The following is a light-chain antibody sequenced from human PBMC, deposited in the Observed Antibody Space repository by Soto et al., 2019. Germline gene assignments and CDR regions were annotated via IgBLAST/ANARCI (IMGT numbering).Light chain of an antibody. CDR1: QSVRSNS. CDR2: GAS. CDR3: QQYGTSPLT. Sequence: EIVLTQSPRTLSLSPGESATLSCTASQSVRSNSLAWDQQKPGQAPRLLMFGASGRATGTPPRFSGRGSGTDFTLTISRLEPEDFAVYYCQQYGTSPLTFGGGTKVDI. V-gene: IGKV3-20*01. J-gene: IGKJ4*01.